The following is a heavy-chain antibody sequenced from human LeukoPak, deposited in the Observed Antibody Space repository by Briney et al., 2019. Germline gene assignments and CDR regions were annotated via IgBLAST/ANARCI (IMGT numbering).Heavy chain of an antibody. J-gene: IGHJ4*02. CDR3: VRSYDWVFDY. CDR1: GDSVSRHDLT. V-gene: IGHV6-1*01. Sequence: SQTLSLTCAISGDSVSRHDLTWVWVTQSPSRDLEWLGRTFYRSKWYNDYAVSVKSRITVSPDTSKNQFSLHLNSVTPEDTAVYYCVRSYDWVFDYWGQGTRVTVSS. CDR2: TFYRSKWYN. D-gene: IGHD1-1*01.